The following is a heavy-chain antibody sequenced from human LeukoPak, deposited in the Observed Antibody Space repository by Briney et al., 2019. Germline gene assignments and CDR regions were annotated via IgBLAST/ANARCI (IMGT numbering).Heavy chain of an antibody. D-gene: IGHD3-16*02. V-gene: IGHV1-69*04. CDR3: ARDAYDYVWGSYRHTVSGAFDI. CDR1: GYTFTSYG. CDR2: IIPILGIA. J-gene: IGHJ3*02. Sequence: ASVKVSCKASGYTFTSYGISWVRQAPGQGLEWMGRIIPILGIANYAQRFQGRVTITADKSTSTAYMELSSLRSEDTAVYYCARDAYDYVWGSYRHTVSGAFDIWGQGTMVTVSS.